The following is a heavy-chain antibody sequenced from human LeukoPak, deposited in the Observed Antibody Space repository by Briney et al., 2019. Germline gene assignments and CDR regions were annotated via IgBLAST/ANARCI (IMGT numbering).Heavy chain of an antibody. Sequence: GGPLRLSCAASGFTFSSYAMSWVRQAPGKGLEWVSAISGSGGSTYYADSVKGRFTISRDNSKNTLYLQMNSLRAEDTAVYYCAKDDHAGDYYDSSGYSWGQGTLVTVSS. V-gene: IGHV3-23*01. J-gene: IGHJ5*02. CDR2: ISGSGGST. CDR3: AKDDHAGDYYDSSGYS. CDR1: GFTFSSYA. D-gene: IGHD3-22*01.